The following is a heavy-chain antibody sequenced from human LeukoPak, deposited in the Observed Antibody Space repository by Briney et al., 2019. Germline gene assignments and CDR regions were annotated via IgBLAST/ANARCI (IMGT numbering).Heavy chain of an antibody. CDR2: INPNSGGT. CDR3: ARPTLESSLLRGVAAFDY. D-gene: IGHD3-10*01. Sequence: ASVKVSCKASGYTFTDYYIHWVRQAPGQGLEWMGWINPNSGGTNYAQRFQGRVTMTRDTSITTAYMELSRLRSDDTAVYYCARPTLESSLLRGVAAFDYWGQGTLVTVSS. J-gene: IGHJ4*02. CDR1: GYTFTDYY. V-gene: IGHV1-2*02.